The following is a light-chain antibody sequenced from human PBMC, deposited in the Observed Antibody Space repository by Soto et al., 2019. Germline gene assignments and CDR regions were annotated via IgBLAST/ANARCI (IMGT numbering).Light chain of an antibody. CDR3: SSYTSSSALVV. CDR1: SSDVGGYNY. J-gene: IGLJ2*01. CDR2: DVS. V-gene: IGLV2-14*01. Sequence: QSVLTQPASVAGSPGQSITISCTGTSSDVGGYNYVSWYQQHPGKAPKLMIYDVSNRPSGVSNRFSGSKSGNTASLTISGLQAEDEADYYRSSYTSSSALVVFGGGTNLSVL.